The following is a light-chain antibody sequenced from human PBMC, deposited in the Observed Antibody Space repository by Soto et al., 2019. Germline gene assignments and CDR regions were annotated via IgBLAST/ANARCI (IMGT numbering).Light chain of an antibody. Sequence: QSVLTQPPSASGTPGQRVTISCSGSSSNIGNNYVFLYQQLPGTAPKLLIYRNSQRPSGVPDRFSGSESGTSASLAISGLRSEDEADYYCAAWDDSLSGVVFGGGTKLTVL. J-gene: IGLJ2*01. CDR3: AAWDDSLSGVV. V-gene: IGLV1-47*01. CDR2: RNS. CDR1: SSNIGNNY.